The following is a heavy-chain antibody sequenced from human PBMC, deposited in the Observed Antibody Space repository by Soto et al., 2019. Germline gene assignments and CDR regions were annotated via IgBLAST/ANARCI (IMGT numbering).Heavy chain of an antibody. Sequence: QVQLVESGGGVVQPGRSLRLSCAASGFTFSSYGMYWVRQAPGKGLEWVAVISYDGSNKYYADSVKGRFTISRDSSKNTLYLQMNSLRAEDTAVYYCARDVYSSEVYYYGLGVWGQGTTVTVSS. CDR1: GFTFSSYG. V-gene: IGHV3-30*03. D-gene: IGHD6-19*01. CDR2: ISYDGSNK. CDR3: ARDVYSSEVYYYGLGV. J-gene: IGHJ6*02.